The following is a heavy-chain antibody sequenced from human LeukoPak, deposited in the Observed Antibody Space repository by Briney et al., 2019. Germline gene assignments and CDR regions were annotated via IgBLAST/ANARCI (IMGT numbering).Heavy chain of an antibody. CDR3: ARVRGSYAVDY. J-gene: IGHJ4*02. CDR1: GFTFSDYY. Sequence: PGGSLRLSCAASGFTFSDYYMSWIRQAPGKGLEWISYISSRDNTIYYTGSVKGRFTISRDNAKNSLYLQMNSLRAEDTAVYYCARVRGSYAVDYWGQGTLVTVSS. CDR2: ISSRDNTI. D-gene: IGHD1-26*01. V-gene: IGHV3-11*01.